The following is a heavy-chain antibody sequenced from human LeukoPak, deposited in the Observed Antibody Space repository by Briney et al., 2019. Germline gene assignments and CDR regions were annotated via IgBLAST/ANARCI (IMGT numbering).Heavy chain of an antibody. Sequence: ASVKVSCKASGYTFTGYHMHWVRQAPGQGLEWMGRINPNSGDANYAQKFQGRVTMTRDTSISTAYMELSRLRSDDTAMYYCARDYCSSTSCLFDYWGQGTLVTVSS. CDR2: INPNSGDA. CDR3: ARDYCSSTSCLFDY. CDR1: GYTFTGYH. D-gene: IGHD2-2*01. V-gene: IGHV1-2*06. J-gene: IGHJ4*02.